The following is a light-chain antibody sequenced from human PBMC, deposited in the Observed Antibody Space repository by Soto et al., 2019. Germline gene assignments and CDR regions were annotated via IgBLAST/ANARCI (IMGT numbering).Light chain of an antibody. V-gene: IGLV2-14*01. CDR1: SSDVGGYNY. J-gene: IGLJ2*01. CDR2: DVS. CDR3: SSYTSSSTPHVV. Sequence: QSALTQPASVSGSPGQSITISCTGTSSDVGGYNYVSWYQQHPGKAPNLMIYDVSNRPSGVSNRFSGSKSGNTASLTISGLPAEDEADYSCSSYTSSSTPHVVFGGGTKLTVL.